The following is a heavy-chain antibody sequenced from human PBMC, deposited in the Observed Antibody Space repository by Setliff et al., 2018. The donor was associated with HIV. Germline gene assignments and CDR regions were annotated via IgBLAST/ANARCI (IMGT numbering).Heavy chain of an antibody. CDR1: GGSISGDVHY. V-gene: IGHV4-31*01. CDR3: ARAMSSSWYIDGFDI. CDR2: IHYSGST. J-gene: IGHJ3*02. Sequence: SETLSLTCTVSGGSISGDVHYWSWIRQHPGKGLEWIGYIHYSGSTYYNPSLKSQVTISVDTSKNRLSLKLSSVTAADAAVYYCARAMSSSWYIDGFDIWGQGTVVTVSS. D-gene: IGHD6-13*01.